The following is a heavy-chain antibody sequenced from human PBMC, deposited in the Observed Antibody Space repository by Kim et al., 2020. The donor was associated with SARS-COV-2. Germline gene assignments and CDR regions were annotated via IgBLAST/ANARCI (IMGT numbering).Heavy chain of an antibody. V-gene: IGHV3-33*01. CDR1: GFIFSNFG. D-gene: IGHD3-10*01. J-gene: IGHJ3*02. Sequence: GGSLRLSCEASGFIFSNFGMHWVRQVPGRGLEWVATIWFDGTKEFYADSVKGRFTISRDNSKNTLDLQMSSLIVEDTAVYYCARDKEGSMGSREFDIWGRGTMVSVSS. CDR3: ARDKEGSMGSREFDI. CDR2: IWFDGTKE.